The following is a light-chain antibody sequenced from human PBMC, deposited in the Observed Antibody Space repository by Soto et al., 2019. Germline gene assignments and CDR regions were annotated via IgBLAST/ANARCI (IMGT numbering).Light chain of an antibody. V-gene: IGKV4-1*01. CDR3: QQYYSTPRGT. CDR2: WAS. CDR1: QSVLYSSNNKNY. Sequence: DNVMTQSPDSLAVSLGERATINCKSSQSVLYSSNNKNYLAWYQQKPGQPPKLLIYWASTRESGVPDRFSGSGSGTDFTLTISSLQAEDVAVYYCQQYYSTPRGTFGQGTKVEIK. J-gene: IGKJ1*01.